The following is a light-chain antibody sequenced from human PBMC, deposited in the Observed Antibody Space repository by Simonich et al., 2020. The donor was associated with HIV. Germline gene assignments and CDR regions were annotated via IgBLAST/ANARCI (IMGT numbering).Light chain of an antibody. CDR3: QQRSNWPIT. Sequence: EIVLTHSPATLSLSPGERATLSCRASQSVSSYLAWDQQKPGKAPRLLIYDASNRATGIPARFSGSGSGTDFTLTISSLEPEDFAVYYCQQRSNWPITFGQGTRLEIK. CDR2: DAS. V-gene: IGKV3-11*01. J-gene: IGKJ5*01. CDR1: QSVSSY.